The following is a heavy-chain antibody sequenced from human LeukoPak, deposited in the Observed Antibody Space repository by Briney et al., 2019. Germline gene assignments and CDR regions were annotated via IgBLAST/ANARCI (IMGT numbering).Heavy chain of an antibody. CDR3: ARDIVVVVAHTFDI. CDR2: INPNTGGT. Sequence: ASVKVSCKTSGYTFSAFYMHWVRQAPGQGPEWMGWINPNTGGTNYAQKFQGRVTMTRDTSIRTAYMELSSLRSDDTAMYYCARDIVVVVAHTFDIWGQGTMVTVSS. CDR1: GYTFSAFY. V-gene: IGHV1-2*02. J-gene: IGHJ3*02. D-gene: IGHD2-15*01.